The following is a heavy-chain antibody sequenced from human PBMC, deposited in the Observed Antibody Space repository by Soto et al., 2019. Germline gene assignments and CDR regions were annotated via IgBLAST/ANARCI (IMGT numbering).Heavy chain of an antibody. D-gene: IGHD2-2*01. V-gene: IGHV3-23*01. CDR3: AKGNEYSYAHTRGGAYDY. Sequence: EVQLLESGGGLVQRGGSLRLSCAASGFTFSNHAMSWVRQAPGKGLEWVSVISGSGGNTYYAESVEGRFTISRDNSKNTLSLQMNSLRAEDAAVYYCAKGNEYSYAHTRGGAYDYWGQGSLVIVSS. CDR1: GFTFSNHA. CDR2: ISGSGGNT. J-gene: IGHJ4*02.